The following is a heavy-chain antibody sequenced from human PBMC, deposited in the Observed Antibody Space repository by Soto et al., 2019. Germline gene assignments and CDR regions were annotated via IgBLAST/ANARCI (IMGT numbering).Heavy chain of an antibody. D-gene: IGHD2-2*01. J-gene: IGHJ6*02. Sequence: PGESLKISCKGSGYSFTSYWISWVRQMPGKGLEWMGRIDPSDSYTNYSPSFQGHVTISADKSISTAYLQWSSLKASDTAMYYCAWVIVVVPAATTHYYYYGMDVWGQGTTVTVSS. CDR1: GYSFTSYW. V-gene: IGHV5-10-1*01. CDR2: IDPSDSYT. CDR3: AWVIVVVPAATTHYYYYGMDV.